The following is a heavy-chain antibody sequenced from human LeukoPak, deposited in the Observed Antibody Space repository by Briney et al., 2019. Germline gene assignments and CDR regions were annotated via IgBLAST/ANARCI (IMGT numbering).Heavy chain of an antibody. CDR1: GYTFTSYG. CDR3: ARQSTGSYYSPIDY. D-gene: IGHD1-26*01. Sequence: GASVKVSCKASGYTFTSYGISWVRQAPGQGLEWMGWVSTYNGNTKYAQNLQGRATTTTDTSTSTAYMELRSLRSDDTAMYYCARQSTGSYYSPIDYWGQGTLVTVSS. CDR2: VSTYNGNT. J-gene: IGHJ4*02. V-gene: IGHV1-18*01.